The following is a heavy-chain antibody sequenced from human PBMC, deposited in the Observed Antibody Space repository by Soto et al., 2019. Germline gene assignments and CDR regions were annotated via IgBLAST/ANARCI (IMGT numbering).Heavy chain of an antibody. V-gene: IGHV3-30-3*01. CDR1: GFTFSSYA. CDR3: GSSRDRYIGVSPLDF. Sequence: GGSLRLSCAAPGFTFSSYAMPWVRQPQGKGLEWVAVISYDGYNKYYADSVKGRFTISRDNAKNTVYLQMNMLRAEDTAVYYCGSSRDRYIGVSPLDFWGQGTLVTVCS. CDR2: ISYDGYNK. D-gene: IGHD3-16*01. J-gene: IGHJ4*02.